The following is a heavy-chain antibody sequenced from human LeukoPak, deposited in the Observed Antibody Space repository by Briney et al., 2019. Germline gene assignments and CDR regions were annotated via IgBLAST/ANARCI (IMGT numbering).Heavy chain of an antibody. J-gene: IGHJ5*02. CDR3: ARVISGYYQREPGWFDP. Sequence: PSETLSLTCTVSGGSISSYYWSWIRQPAGKGLEWIGRIYTSGSTNYNPYLKSRVTMSVDTSKNQFSLKLSSVTAADTAVYYCARVISGYYQREPGWFDPWGQGTLVTVSS. CDR2: IYTSGST. V-gene: IGHV4-4*07. CDR1: GGSISSYY. D-gene: IGHD3-22*01.